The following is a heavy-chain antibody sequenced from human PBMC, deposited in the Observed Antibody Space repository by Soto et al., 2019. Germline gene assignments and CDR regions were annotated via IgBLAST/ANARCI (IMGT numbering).Heavy chain of an antibody. J-gene: IGHJ4*02. CDR3: AHGPVRYISSWYDY. D-gene: IGHD6-13*01. Sequence: SGPTLVNPPQTLTLTCTFSGFSLSTSGVGVGWIRQPPGKALEWLALIYWNDDKRYSPSLKSRLTITKDTSKNQVVLTMTSMDPVDTATSYCAHGPVRYISSWYDYWGQGTLVTVSS. CDR2: IYWNDDK. CDR1: GFSLSTSGVG. V-gene: IGHV2-5*01.